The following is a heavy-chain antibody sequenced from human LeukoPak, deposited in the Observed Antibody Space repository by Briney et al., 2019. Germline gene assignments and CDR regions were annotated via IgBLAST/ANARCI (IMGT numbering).Heavy chain of an antibody. V-gene: IGHV3-7*01. CDR2: IKQDGSQK. CDR3: ASSFSDDFWSGHF. J-gene: IGHJ4*02. D-gene: IGHD3-3*01. CDR1: RLTFTYW. Sequence: GGSLRLSCAASRLTFTYWMSWVRRAPGKGLEWVANIKQDGSQKYYVDSVKGRFTISRDNAKKSLYLQMNSLRAEDTAVYYCASSFSDDFWSGHFWGQGTLVTVCS.